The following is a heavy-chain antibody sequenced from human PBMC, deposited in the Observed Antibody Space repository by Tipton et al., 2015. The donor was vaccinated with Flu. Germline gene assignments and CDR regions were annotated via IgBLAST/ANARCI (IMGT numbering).Heavy chain of an antibody. J-gene: IGHJ4*02. Sequence: SLRLSCAASGFTFSSYGMHWVRQAPGKGLEWVAFIRHDGSDKYYTESVKGRFTISRDDSKNALYLLMSSLRPEDTAVYYCAKDGWDTSGWYPFDYWGQGTLVTVSA. D-gene: IGHD6-19*01. CDR3: AKDGWDTSGWYPFDY. CDR1: GFTFSSYG. V-gene: IGHV3-30*02. CDR2: IRHDGSDK.